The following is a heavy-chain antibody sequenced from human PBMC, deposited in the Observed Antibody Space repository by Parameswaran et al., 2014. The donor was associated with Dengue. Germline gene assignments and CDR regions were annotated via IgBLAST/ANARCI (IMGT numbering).Heavy chain of an antibody. D-gene: IGHD2-21*02. CDR3: ARDGDDYVGYYGMDV. CDR2: IYYSGST. Sequence: RWIRQPPGKGLEWIGYIYYSGSTNYNPSLKSRVTISVDTSKNQFSLKLSSVTAADTAVYYCARDGDDYVGYYGMDVWGQGTTVTVSS. J-gene: IGHJ6*02. V-gene: IGHV4-59*01.